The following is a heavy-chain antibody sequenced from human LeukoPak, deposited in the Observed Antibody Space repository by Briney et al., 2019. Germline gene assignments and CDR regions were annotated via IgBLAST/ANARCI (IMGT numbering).Heavy chain of an antibody. CDR1: GFTFSSYG. CDR3: ARDLDDYGDYNWFDP. CDR2: IWYDGSNK. Sequence: GGSLRLSCAASGFTFSSYGMHWVRQAPGKGLEWVAVIWYDGSNKYYADSVKGRFTISRDNFKNTLHLQMNSLRAEDTAVYYCARDLDDYGDYNWFDPWGQGTLVTVSS. D-gene: IGHD4-17*01. J-gene: IGHJ5*02. V-gene: IGHV3-33*01.